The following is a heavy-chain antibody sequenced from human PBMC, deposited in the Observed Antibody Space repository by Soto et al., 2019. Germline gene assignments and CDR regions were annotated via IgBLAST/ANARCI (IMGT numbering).Heavy chain of an antibody. Sequence: GGSLRLSCAGSGFRFNTYSMHWVRQAPAKGLEWVALLWYDGSNENYAAAVKGRFTISRDNSNNILYLQMNSLTADDTAVYYCARGTGAEARGLDSWGQGTLVTVSS. CDR2: LWYDGSNE. V-gene: IGHV3-33*01. CDR1: GFRFNTYS. D-gene: IGHD3-10*01. J-gene: IGHJ4*02. CDR3: ARGTGAEARGLDS.